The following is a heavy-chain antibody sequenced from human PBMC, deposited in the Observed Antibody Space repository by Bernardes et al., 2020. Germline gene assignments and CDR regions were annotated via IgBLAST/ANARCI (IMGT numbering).Heavy chain of an antibody. J-gene: IGHJ6*02. D-gene: IGHD6-19*01. CDR1: GGSISSYY. Sequence: SETLSLTCTVSGGSISSYYWSWIRQPPGKGLEWIGYIYYSGSTNYNPSLKSRVTISVDTSKNQFSLKLSSVTAADTAVYYCARDREVAGSKDIYYYYGMDVWGQGTTVTVSS. V-gene: IGHV4-59*01. CDR3: ARDREVAGSKDIYYYYGMDV. CDR2: IYYSGST.